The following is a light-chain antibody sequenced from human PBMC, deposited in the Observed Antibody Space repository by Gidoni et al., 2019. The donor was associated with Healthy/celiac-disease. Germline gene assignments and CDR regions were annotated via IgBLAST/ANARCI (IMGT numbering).Light chain of an antibody. CDR1: QSISSY. J-gene: IGKJ2*01. CDR2: AAS. CDR3: RQSYSTPRT. V-gene: IGKV1-39*01. Sequence: IQMTQSPSSLSASVGDRVTSPCRASQSISSYLNSYQQKPGKAPNLLIYAASSLQSGVPSKLSGSGAGRDVTLTISSMQQEEFATDYCRQSYSTPRTFGQGTKLEIK.